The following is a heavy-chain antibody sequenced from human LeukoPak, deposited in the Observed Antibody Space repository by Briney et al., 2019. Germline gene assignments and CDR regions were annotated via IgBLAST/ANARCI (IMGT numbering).Heavy chain of an antibody. V-gene: IGHV4-39*01. Sequence: SETLSLTCSVSGGSISSSSYYWGWIRQPPGKGLDYIGTISYSASTYYNPSLKSRVTISVDTSKNQFSLRLSSVTAADTAVYYCARKFCTSSSCDRGLFDYWGQGTLVTVSS. J-gene: IGHJ4*02. CDR3: ARKFCTSSSCDRGLFDY. CDR1: GGSISSSSYY. D-gene: IGHD2-15*01. CDR2: ISYSAST.